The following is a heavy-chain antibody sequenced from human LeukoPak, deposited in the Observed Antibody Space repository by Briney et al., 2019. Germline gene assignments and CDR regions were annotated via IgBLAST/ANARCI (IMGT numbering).Heavy chain of an antibody. V-gene: IGHV1-18*01. CDR3: AREELDYARRLNWFDP. J-gene: IGHJ5*02. Sequence: GASVKVSCKASGYTFTSYGISWVRQAPGQGLEWMGWISAYNGNTNYAQKLQGRVTMTTDTSTSTAYMGLRSLRSDDTAVYYCAREELDYARRLNWFDPWGQGTLVTVSS. CDR1: GYTFTSYG. CDR2: ISAYNGNT. D-gene: IGHD2-2*01.